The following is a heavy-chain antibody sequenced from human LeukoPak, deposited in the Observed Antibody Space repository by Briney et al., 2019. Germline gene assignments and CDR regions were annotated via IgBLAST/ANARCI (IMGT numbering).Heavy chain of an antibody. V-gene: IGHV3-33*08. Sequence: GGSLRLSCAASGFTFSYYAMTWVRQAPGKGLEWVALIWYDGSNKEYAESVKGRFTISRDNSKNTLYLQMNSLRDEDTAVYYCARDQGTSTTAPKRKGRFDPWGQGTLVTVSS. D-gene: IGHD1-1*01. CDR1: GFTFSYYA. CDR2: IWYDGSNK. J-gene: IGHJ5*02. CDR3: ARDQGTSTTAPKRKGRFDP.